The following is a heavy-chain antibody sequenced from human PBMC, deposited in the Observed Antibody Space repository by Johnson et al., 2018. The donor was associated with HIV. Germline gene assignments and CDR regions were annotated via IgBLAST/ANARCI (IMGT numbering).Heavy chain of an antibody. CDR2: ISYDGSNK. CDR3: ARDHSGYDSVTAAFDI. V-gene: IGHV3-30-3*01. Sequence: QVQLVESGGGVVQPGTSLRLSCAASGFTFSSYAMHWVRQAPGKGLEWVAVISYDGSNKYYADSVKGRFTISRDNSKNTLYLQMNSLRAEDTAVYYCARDHSGYDSVTAAFDIWGQGTMVTVSS. CDR1: GFTFSSYA. D-gene: IGHD5-12*01. J-gene: IGHJ3*02.